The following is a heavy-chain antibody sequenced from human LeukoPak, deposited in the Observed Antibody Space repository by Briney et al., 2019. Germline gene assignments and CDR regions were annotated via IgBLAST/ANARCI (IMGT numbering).Heavy chain of an antibody. V-gene: IGHV1-69*05. J-gene: IGHJ4*02. Sequence: SSVKVSCKASGGTFSSYAISLMRQAPGQGLELMRGIIPIFGTANYVQKFQGSVTITTDESTSTAYMELSSLRSEDTAVYYCARVLSSGQAGIRYYFDYWGQGTLVTVSS. D-gene: IGHD6-6*01. CDR3: ARVLSSGQAGIRYYFDY. CDR1: GGTFSSYA. CDR2: IIPIFGTA.